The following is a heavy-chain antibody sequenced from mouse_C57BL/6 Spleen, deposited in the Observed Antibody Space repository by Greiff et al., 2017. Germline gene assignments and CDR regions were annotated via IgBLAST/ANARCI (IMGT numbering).Heavy chain of an antibody. V-gene: IGHV1-15*01. D-gene: IGHD1-1*01. Sequence: VKLMESGAELVRPGASVTLSCKASGYTFTDYEMHWVKQTPVHGLEWIGAIDPETGGTAYNQKFKGKAILTADKSSSTAYMELRSLTSEDSAVYYCTRSYGSSPFAYWGQGTLVTVSA. CDR1: GYTFTDYE. J-gene: IGHJ3*01. CDR3: TRSYGSSPFAY. CDR2: IDPETGGT.